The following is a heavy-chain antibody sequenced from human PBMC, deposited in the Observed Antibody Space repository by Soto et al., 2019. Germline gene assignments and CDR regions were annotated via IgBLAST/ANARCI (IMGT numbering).Heavy chain of an antibody. D-gene: IGHD3-10*01. J-gene: IGHJ6*02. V-gene: IGHV1-18*01. CDR1: GYTFTSYG. Sequence: QVQLVQSGAEVKKPGASVKVSCKASGYTFTSYGFSWVRQAPGQGLEWMGWISAYNGNTNYAQKPHGRVTMTTDTSTSTAYMELRSLRSDDTAVYYCARGPYGSGTNYYYYGMDVWGQGTTVTVSS. CDR2: ISAYNGNT. CDR3: ARGPYGSGTNYYYYGMDV.